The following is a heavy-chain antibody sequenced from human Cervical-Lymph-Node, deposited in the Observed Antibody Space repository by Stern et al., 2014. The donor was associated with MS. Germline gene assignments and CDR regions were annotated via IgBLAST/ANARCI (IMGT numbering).Heavy chain of an antibody. CDR3: ARHVQGFDY. CDR1: GYSFTIYY. Sequence: EVQLVESGAEVKKPGESLKISCKLSGYSFTIYYLAWVRQMPGKGLEWRGVIYPYDSDTTYSPSFQGQVTISADKSITTAYLQWSSLRASDTAMYYCARHVQGFDYWGQGTLVTVSS. V-gene: IGHV5-51*01. CDR2: IYPYDSDT. J-gene: IGHJ4*02.